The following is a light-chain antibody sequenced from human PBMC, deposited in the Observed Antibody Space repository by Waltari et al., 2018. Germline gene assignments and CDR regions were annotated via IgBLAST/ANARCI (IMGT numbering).Light chain of an antibody. V-gene: IGLV6-57*02. CDR1: SGSIGDNF. CDR3: QSQDTDLLKV. J-gene: IGLJ2*01. Sequence: SSGSIGDNFVQWYQQRPGSAPTIIIYDDDQKSSGVPDRFSAYVDRSANSASLTISGLQTDDEADYHCQSQDTDLLKVFGGGTKVTVL. CDR2: DDD.